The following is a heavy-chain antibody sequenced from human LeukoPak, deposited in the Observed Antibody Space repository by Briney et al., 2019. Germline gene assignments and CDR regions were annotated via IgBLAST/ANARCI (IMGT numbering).Heavy chain of an antibody. J-gene: IGHJ4*02. CDR2: ISGSGGXX. V-gene: IGHV3-23*01. Sequence: GGSLRLSCAASGFTFSSYAMSWVRQAPGKGXXGFSAISGSGGXXXXXXXXXXXXTISXDNSKNTLYLQMNSLRAEDTAVYYCAKRGYSISEYWGQGTLVTVSS. CDR3: AKRGYSISEY. CDR1: GFTFSSYA. D-gene: IGHD5-18*01.